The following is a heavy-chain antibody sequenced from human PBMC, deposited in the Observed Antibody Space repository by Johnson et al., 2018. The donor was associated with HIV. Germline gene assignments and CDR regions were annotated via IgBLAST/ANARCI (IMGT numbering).Heavy chain of an antibody. CDR3: AKEEGLAAAGTGEAFDI. CDR1: GFTFSIYA. Sequence: VQLVESGGGLVQPGGSLRLSCAASGFTFSIYAMIWVRQAPGKGMEWVSAISDSGGGTYSADSVTGRFTISRDNSKNTLYLQMNSLRAEDTAVYYCAKEEGLAAAGTGEAFDIWGQGTMVTVSS. J-gene: IGHJ3*02. V-gene: IGHV3-23*04. D-gene: IGHD6-13*01. CDR2: ISDSGGGT.